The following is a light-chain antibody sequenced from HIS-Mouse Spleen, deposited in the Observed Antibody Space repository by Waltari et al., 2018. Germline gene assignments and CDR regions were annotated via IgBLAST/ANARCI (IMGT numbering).Light chain of an antibody. V-gene: IGLV3-21*03. CDR2: DDS. CDR1: NTGSNS. Sequence: SYVLTQPHSVSVAPGKTARITCGGKNTGSNSWHWYQQKPGQAPVLVVYDDSDRPSGIPERFSGSNSGNTATLTISRVEAGDEADYYCQVWDSSSDHVVFGGGTKLTVL. J-gene: IGLJ2*01. CDR3: QVWDSSSDHVV.